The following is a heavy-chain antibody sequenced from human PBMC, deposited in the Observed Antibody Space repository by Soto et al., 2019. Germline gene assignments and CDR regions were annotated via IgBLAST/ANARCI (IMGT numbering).Heavy chain of an antibody. V-gene: IGHV3-15*07. CDR1: SVSNAW. CDR2: IKSKTDGGTT. D-gene: IGHD3-22*01. CDR3: TTDTYYYDSSGFDY. Sequence: SVSNAWMNWVRQAPGQGLEWVGRIKSKTDGGTTDYAAPVKGRFTISRDDSKNTLYLQMNSLKTEDTAVYYCTTDTYYYDSSGFDYWGQGTLVTVSS. J-gene: IGHJ4*02.